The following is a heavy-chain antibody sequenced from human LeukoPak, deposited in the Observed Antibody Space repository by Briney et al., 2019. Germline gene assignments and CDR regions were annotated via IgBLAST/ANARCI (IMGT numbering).Heavy chain of an antibody. V-gene: IGHV1-24*01. D-gene: IGHD3-22*01. CDR1: GYTLTELS. CDR2: FDPEDGET. J-gene: IGHJ4*02. CDR3: ARGLAYNYDSSAYFLDY. Sequence: ASVKVSCKVSGYTLTELSMHWVRQAPGKGLEWMGGFDPEDGETIYAQKFQGRVTMTEDTSTDTAYMELSSLRSEDTAVYYCARGLAYNYDSSAYFLDYWGQGTLVTVSS.